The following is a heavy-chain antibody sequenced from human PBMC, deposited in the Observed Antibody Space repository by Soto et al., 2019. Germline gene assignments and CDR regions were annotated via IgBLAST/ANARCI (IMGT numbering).Heavy chain of an antibody. CDR2: ILYDGSDK. CDR1: GFTFSSYG. D-gene: IGHD3-10*01. Sequence: QLQLVESGGGVVQPGRSLRLSCAAAGFTFSSYGMHWVRQAPGKGLEWVAVILYDGSDKYYADSVKGRFTISRDKFKTTLYLQMNSLRAEDTAVYYCATDSGYMEVWGKGTTVTVSS. V-gene: IGHV3-30*03. CDR3: ATDSGYMEV. J-gene: IGHJ6*03.